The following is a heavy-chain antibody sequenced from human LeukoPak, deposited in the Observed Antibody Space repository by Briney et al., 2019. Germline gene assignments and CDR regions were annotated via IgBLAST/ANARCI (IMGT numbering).Heavy chain of an antibody. V-gene: IGHV3-21*01. CDR3: VGPPHYCSGGNCYPGEDS. CDR1: GFTFSSYS. D-gene: IGHD2-15*01. CDR2: ISSSSTYI. Sequence: PGGSLRLSCAASGFTFSSYSMIWVRQAPGKGLEWVSSISSSSTYISYADSVKGRFTISRDNAKNSLYLQMNSLRAEDTAVYYCVGPPHYCSGGNCYPGEDSWGQGTLVTVSS. J-gene: IGHJ4*02.